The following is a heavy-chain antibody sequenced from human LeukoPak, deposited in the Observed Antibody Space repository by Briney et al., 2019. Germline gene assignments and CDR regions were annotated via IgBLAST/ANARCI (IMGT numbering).Heavy chain of an antibody. V-gene: IGHV3-11*06. D-gene: IGHD3-22*01. CDR2: ISSSSYT. CDR1: GFTFSDYY. J-gene: IGHJ4*02. CDR3: ARGVDYYENSGTIDY. Sequence: GGSLRLSCAASGFTFSDYYMSWIRQAPGKGLEWVSYISSSSYTNYADSVKGRFTISRDNAKTSLYMQMNSLRAEDTAVYYCARGVDYYENSGTIDYWGQGTLVTVSS.